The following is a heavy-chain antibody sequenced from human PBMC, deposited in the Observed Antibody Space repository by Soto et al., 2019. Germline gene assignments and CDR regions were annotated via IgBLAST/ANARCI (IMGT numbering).Heavy chain of an antibody. J-gene: IGHJ5*02. Sequence: QVQLQESGPGLVKPSGTLSLTCAVSSGSISSSNWWSWVRQPPGKGLEWIGEISPSGSTNYNPSPRSRVTISVDKSKNQFPLKLRSVTAADTAVYYCARRGNVVVPAAIGWFGPWGQGTLVTVSS. V-gene: IGHV4-4*02. CDR1: SGSISSSNW. CDR2: ISPSGST. CDR3: ARRGNVVVPAAIGWFGP. D-gene: IGHD2-2*01.